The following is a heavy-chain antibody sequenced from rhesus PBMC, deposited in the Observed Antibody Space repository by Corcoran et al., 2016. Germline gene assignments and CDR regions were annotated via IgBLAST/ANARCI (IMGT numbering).Heavy chain of an antibody. Sequence: QVQLQESGPGLVKPSETLSLTCAVSGGSFSSYWGGRIRPPSGKGLEWIGSIYGSSGSTEYNPSLKSRATISRDTSKNHFSLKLTSVTAADTAVYYCASAVHYWGQGVLVTVSS. J-gene: IGHJ4*01. CDR2: IYGSSGST. CDR1: GGSFSSYW. V-gene: IGHV4-160*01. CDR3: ASAVHY.